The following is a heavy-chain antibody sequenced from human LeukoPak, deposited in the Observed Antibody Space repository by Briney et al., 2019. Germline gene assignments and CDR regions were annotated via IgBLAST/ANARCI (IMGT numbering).Heavy chain of an antibody. CDR3: AREGGYRYGFKILGNLDY. CDR1: GGTFSSYA. CDR2: IIPIFDSA. D-gene: IGHD5-18*01. Sequence: ASVKVSCKASGGTFSSYAISWVRQAPGQGLEWVGGIIPIFDSAKYAQKFQDRVTITADESTSTAYMELSSLRSEDTAVYYCAREGGYRYGFKILGNLDYWGQGTLVTVSS. J-gene: IGHJ4*02. V-gene: IGHV1-69*13.